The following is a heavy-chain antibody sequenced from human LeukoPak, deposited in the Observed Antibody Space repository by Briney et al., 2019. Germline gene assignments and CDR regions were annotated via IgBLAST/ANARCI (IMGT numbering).Heavy chain of an antibody. Sequence: GESLRISCKGSGYSFTSYCISWVRQMPGKGLEWMGRIDPSGSYTNYSPSFQGHVTISADKSISTAYLQWSSLKASETAMYYCARHTYYDILTGYWESPYYFDYWGQGTLVTVSS. D-gene: IGHD3-9*01. CDR2: IDPSGSYT. CDR3: ARHTYYDILTGYWESPYYFDY. J-gene: IGHJ4*02. V-gene: IGHV5-10-1*01. CDR1: GYSFTSYC.